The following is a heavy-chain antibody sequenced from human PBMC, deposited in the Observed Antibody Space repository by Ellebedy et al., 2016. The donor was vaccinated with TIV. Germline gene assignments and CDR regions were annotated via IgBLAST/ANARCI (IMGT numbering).Heavy chain of an antibody. CDR1: GYTFSAHY. V-gene: IGHV1-2*02. J-gene: IGHJ5*02. CDR3: ARIKSATSAFDP. Sequence: ASVKVSCKASGYTFSAHYMHWVRQAPGQGLEWMGWIDPSSGATHYAKEFQGRVTLPRDTSIKIVHMELNNLRSDDPAIYYCARIKSATSAFDPWGQGTLVSVSS. CDR2: IDPSSGAT. D-gene: IGHD1-1*01.